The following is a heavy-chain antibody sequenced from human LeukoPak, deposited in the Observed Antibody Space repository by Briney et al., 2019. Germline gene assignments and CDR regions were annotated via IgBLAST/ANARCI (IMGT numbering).Heavy chain of an antibody. CDR3: ARCPSVGATLDAFDI. V-gene: IGHV4-39*01. CDR1: GGSISNYY. CDR2: IYYSGST. Sequence: SETLSLTCTVSGGSISNYYWTWIRQPPGKGLEWIGSIYYSGSTYYNPSLKSRVTISVDTSKNQFSLKLSSVTAADTAVYYCARCPSVGATLDAFDIWGQGTMVTVSS. J-gene: IGHJ3*02. D-gene: IGHD1-26*01.